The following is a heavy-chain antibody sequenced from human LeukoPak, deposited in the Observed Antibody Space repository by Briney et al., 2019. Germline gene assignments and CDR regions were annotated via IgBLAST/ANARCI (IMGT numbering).Heavy chain of an antibody. CDR3: ARADYYDSSGYSPNDAFDI. CDR1: GYTFTGYY. J-gene: IGHJ3*02. CDR2: INPNSGGT. Sequence: VASVKVSCKASGYTFTGYYMHWVRQAPGQGLEWMGWINPNSGGTNYAQKFQGRVTMTRDTSISTAYMELSRLRSDDTAVYYCARADYYDSSGYSPNDAFDIWGQGTMVTVSS. D-gene: IGHD3-22*01. V-gene: IGHV1-2*02.